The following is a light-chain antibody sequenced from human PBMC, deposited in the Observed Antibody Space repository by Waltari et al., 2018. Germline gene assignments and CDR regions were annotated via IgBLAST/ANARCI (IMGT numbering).Light chain of an antibody. V-gene: IGLV8-61*01. Sequence: QTVVTQEPSLSVSPGGTVTLTCALSSGSISTTSYATWYQQSPGLAPRTLVYKANSRSAGVPDRFSGSILGNNAALTITGAQADDESDYYCALYMGSGIWVFGGGTKLTVL. CDR1: SGSISTTSY. CDR3: ALYMGSGIWV. J-gene: IGLJ3*02. CDR2: KAN.